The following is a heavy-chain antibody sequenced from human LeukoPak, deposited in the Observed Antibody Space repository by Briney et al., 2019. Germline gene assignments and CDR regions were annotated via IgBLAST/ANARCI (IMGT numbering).Heavy chain of an antibody. CDR2: INPNSGGT. CDR3: ARVLLTYYFDSSGYYDY. Sequence: GASVKVSCKASGYTFTGYYMHWVRQAPGQGLEWMGWINPNSGGTNYAQKFQDRVNMTRDTSISTAYMELSRLRSDDTAVYYCARVLLTYYFDSSGYYDYWGQGTLVTVSS. J-gene: IGHJ4*02. CDR1: GYTFTGYY. V-gene: IGHV1-2*02. D-gene: IGHD3-22*01.